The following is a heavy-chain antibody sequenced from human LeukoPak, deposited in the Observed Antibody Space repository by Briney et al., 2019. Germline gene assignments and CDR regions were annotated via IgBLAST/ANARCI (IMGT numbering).Heavy chain of an antibody. J-gene: IGHJ3*02. CDR2: INHSGST. CDR3: ARGRIQLWLRVSAAFDI. CDR1: GGSFSGYY. D-gene: IGHD5-18*01. V-gene: IGHV4-34*01. Sequence: SETLSLTCAVYGGSFSGYYWSWIRQPPGKGLEWIGEINHSGSTNYNPSLKSRVTISVDTSKNQFSLKLSSVTAADTAVYYCARGRIQLWLRVSAAFDIWGQGTMVTVSS.